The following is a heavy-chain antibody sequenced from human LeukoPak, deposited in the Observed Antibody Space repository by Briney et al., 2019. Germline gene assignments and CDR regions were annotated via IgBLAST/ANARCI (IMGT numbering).Heavy chain of an antibody. CDR3: FTESTSSRHGGY. CDR2: IISKSDGGTT. V-gene: IGHV3-15*01. Sequence: PGGSLRLSCTASGVTFSNAWMSWVRQAPGQGLEWVGRIISKSDGGTTDYAAPVKGRFTVSRDDSINTLYLQVKSLKIEDTAVYYCFTESTSSRHGGYWGQGTLVTVSS. D-gene: IGHD4-23*01. J-gene: IGHJ4*02. CDR1: GVTFSNAW.